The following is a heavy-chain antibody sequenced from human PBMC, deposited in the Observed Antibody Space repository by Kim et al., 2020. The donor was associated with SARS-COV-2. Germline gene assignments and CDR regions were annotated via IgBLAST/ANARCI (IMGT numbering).Heavy chain of an antibody. CDR2: IYFSGTT. V-gene: IGHV4-31*03. CDR3: ARGRREGYNLGFAD. J-gene: IGHJ4*02. D-gene: IGHD5-12*01. Sequence: SETLSLTCSVSGDSISSGGYYWSWVRHHPVKGLEWIGYIYFSGTTFYNPSLRSRLTMSVDTSRNQFSLNLNSVTAADTAVYYCARGRREGYNLGFADWGQGTLVTVSS. CDR1: GDSISSGGYY.